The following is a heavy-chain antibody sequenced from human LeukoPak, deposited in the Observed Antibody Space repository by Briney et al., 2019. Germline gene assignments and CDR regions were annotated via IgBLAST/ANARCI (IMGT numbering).Heavy chain of an antibody. Sequence: GGSLRLSCAASGFTFSSYNMTWVRQAPGKGLEWVSSISSSSSYIYYADSVKGRFTISRDNAKNSLYLQMNSLRAEDTAVYYCAKQESMTTVFYFDYWGQGTLVTVSS. J-gene: IGHJ4*02. V-gene: IGHV3-21*01. CDR3: AKQESMTTVFYFDY. CDR1: GFTFSSYN. D-gene: IGHD4-17*01. CDR2: ISSSSSYI.